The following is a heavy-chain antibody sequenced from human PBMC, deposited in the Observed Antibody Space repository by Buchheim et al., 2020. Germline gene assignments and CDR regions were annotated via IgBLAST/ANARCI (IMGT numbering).Heavy chain of an antibody. D-gene: IGHD4-17*01. CDR3: AKDIHDYGDYVRWFDP. Sequence: EVQLLESGGGLVQPGGSLRLSCAASGFTFSTYAMTWVRQAPGKGLEWVSAISGSSASTYYADSVKGRFTISRVNSKNTLYLQMNSLRAEDTAVYYCAKDIHDYGDYVRWFDPWGQGTL. CDR2: ISGSSAST. CDR1: GFTFSTYA. V-gene: IGHV3-23*01. J-gene: IGHJ5*02.